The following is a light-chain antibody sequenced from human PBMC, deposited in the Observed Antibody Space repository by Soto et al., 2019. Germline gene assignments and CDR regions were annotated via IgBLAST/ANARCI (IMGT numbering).Light chain of an antibody. V-gene: IGLV1-40*01. CDR2: GNT. CDR1: SSNIGAGYD. J-gene: IGLJ1*01. CDR3: QSYDSSLSGYV. Sequence: QSVLTQPPSVSGAPGQRVTISCTGSSSNIGAGYDVSWYQPLPGTAPKFLIYGNTDRPSGVPDRFSGSKSGTSASLAITGLQAEDEADYYCQSYDSSLSGYVFGTGTKLTVL.